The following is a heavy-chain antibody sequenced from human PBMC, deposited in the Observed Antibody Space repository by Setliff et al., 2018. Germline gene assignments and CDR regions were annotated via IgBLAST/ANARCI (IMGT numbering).Heavy chain of an antibody. Sequence: SETLSLTCAVYGGSFSSFYWSWIRQPPGKGLEWIGEINHSGSTNYSPSLKSRVSISVDKSSNQFSLKLTSVTAADTAVYYCARAQVVFAISAPVWYFEFWGRGTQVTVSS. V-gene: IGHV4-34*01. D-gene: IGHD2-21*01. CDR2: INHSGST. CDR1: GGSFSSFY. CDR3: ARAQVVFAISAPVWYFEF. J-gene: IGHJ2*01.